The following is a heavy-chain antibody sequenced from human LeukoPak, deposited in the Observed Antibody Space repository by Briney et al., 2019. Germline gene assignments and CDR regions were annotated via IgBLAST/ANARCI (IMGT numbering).Heavy chain of an antibody. CDR1: GYTFTSYY. Sequence: ASVRVSCKASGYTFTSYYMHWVRQAPGQGLEWMGIINPSGGSTNYAQKFQGRVTMTRDTSTRTVYMALSSLRSEDTAVYYCARDDNSGYFYGAGGYWGQGTLVTVSS. V-gene: IGHV1-46*01. J-gene: IGHJ4*02. CDR2: INPSGGST. CDR3: ARDDNSGYFYGAGGY. D-gene: IGHD3-22*01.